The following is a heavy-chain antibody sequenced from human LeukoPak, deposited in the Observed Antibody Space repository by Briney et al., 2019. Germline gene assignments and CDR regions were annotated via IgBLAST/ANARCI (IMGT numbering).Heavy chain of an antibody. CDR2: IYYSGST. CDR3: AKYYYGSGSYSDY. V-gene: IGHV4-30-4*08. Sequence: SQTLSLTCTVSGGSISSGDYYWSWIRQPPGKGLEWIGYIYYSGSTYYNPSLKSRVTISVDTSKNQFSLKLSSVTAADTAVYYCAKYYYGSGSYSDYWGQGTLVTVSS. D-gene: IGHD3-10*01. CDR1: GGSISSGDYY. J-gene: IGHJ4*02.